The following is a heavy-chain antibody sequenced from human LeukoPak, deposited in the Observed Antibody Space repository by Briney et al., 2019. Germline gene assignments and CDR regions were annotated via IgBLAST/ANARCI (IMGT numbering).Heavy chain of an antibody. V-gene: IGHV1-46*01. CDR1: GYTFTSYY. Sequence: ASVKVSCKASGYTFTSYYMHWVRQAPGPGLEWMGIINPSGGSTNYAQKFQGRVTITADESTSTAYMELSSLRSEDTAVYYCARVSLGSYGSQHYYYYGMDVWGQGTTVTVSS. D-gene: IGHD1-26*01. J-gene: IGHJ6*02. CDR2: INPSGGST. CDR3: ARVSLGSYGSQHYYYYGMDV.